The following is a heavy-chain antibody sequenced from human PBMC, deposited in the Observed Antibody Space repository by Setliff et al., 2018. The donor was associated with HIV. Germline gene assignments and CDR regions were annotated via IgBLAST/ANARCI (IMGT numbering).Heavy chain of an antibody. V-gene: IGHV4-31*03. D-gene: IGHD6-13*01. Sequence: NPSETLSLTCTVSGGSISSGGYYWSWIRQHPGKGLEWIGYIYHSGITYYNPSLKSRVTISLDTSKNQFSLKLSSVTAADTAGYYCARGIAAAEGYFDYWGQGTLVTVSS. CDR3: ARGIAAAEGYFDY. CDR2: IYHSGIT. J-gene: IGHJ4*02. CDR1: GGSISSGGYY.